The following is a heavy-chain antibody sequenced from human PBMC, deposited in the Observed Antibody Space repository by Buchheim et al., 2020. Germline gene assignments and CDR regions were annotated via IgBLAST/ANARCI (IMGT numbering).Heavy chain of an antibody. D-gene: IGHD1-26*01. V-gene: IGHV3-33*01. Sequence: QVQLVESGGGVVQPGRSLRLSCAASGFTFSSYGMHWVRQAPGKGLEWVAVIWYDGSNKYYADSVKGRFTISRDNSKNTLYLQMNSLRAEDTAVYYWARGITRRELLDWFDPWGQGTL. CDR2: IWYDGSNK. J-gene: IGHJ5*02. CDR1: GFTFSSYG. CDR3: ARGITRRELLDWFDP.